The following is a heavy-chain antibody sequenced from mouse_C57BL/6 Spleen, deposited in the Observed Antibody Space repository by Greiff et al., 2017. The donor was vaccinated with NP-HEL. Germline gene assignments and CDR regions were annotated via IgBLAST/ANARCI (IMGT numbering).Heavy chain of an antibody. CDR1: GFSLTSYG. CDR2: IWGVGST. CDR3: ASGSTGTGFAY. V-gene: IGHV2-6*01. D-gene: IGHD4-1*02. Sequence: VQLQQSGPGLVAPSQSLSITCTVSGFSLTSYGVDWVRQSPGKGLEWLGVIWGVGSTNYNSALKSRLSISKDNSKSQVFLKMNSLQTDDTAMYYCASGSTGTGFAYWGQGTLVTVSA. J-gene: IGHJ3*01.